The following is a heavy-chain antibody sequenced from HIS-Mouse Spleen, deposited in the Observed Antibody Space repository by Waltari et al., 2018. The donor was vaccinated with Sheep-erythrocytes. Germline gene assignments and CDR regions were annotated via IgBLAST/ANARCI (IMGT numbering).Heavy chain of an antibody. CDR2: INPNSGGT. D-gene: IGHD2-2*01. J-gene: IGHJ1*01. V-gene: IGHV1-2*02. CDR3: ARGYCSSTSCYGYFQH. Sequence: QVQLVQSGAEVNKPGASVKVSCKASGYTFTGYYMHWVRQAPGQGLEWMGWINPNSGGTNYAQKFQGRVTMTRDTSISTAYMELSRLRSDDTAVYYCARGYCSSTSCYGYFQHWGQGTLVTVSS. CDR1: GYTFTGYY.